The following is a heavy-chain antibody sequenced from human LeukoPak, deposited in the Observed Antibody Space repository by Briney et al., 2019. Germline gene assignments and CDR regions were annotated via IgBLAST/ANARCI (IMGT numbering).Heavy chain of an antibody. CDR3: ARTGVVATSYFFDY. CDR2: IYYSGSA. Sequence: PSETLSLTCTVSGGSISSYYWSWIRQPPGKGLEWIGFIYYSGSANYHPSLRSRVTISVDTSKNQFSLKLTSVTAADTAVYYCARTGVVATSYFFDYWGHGTLVTVSS. J-gene: IGHJ4*01. D-gene: IGHD5-12*01. CDR1: GGSISSYY. V-gene: IGHV4-59*01.